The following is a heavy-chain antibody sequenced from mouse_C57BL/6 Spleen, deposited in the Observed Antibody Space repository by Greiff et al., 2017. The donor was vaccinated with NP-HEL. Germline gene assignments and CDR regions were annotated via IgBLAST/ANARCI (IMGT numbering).Heavy chain of an antibody. CDR3: ARAYDYWFAY. CDR2: ISSGGSYT. CDR1: GFTFSSYG. D-gene: IGHD2-4*01. V-gene: IGHV5-6*01. Sequence: EVMLVESGGDLVKPGGSLKLSCAASGFTFSSYGMSWVRQTPDKRLEWVATISSGGSYTYYPDSVKGRFTISRDNAKNTLYLQMSSLKSEDTAMYYCARAYDYWFAYWGQGTLVTVSA. J-gene: IGHJ3*01.